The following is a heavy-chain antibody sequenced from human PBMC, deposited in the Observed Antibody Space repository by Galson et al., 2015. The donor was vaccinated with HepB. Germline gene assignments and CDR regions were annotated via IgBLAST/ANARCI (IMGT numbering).Heavy chain of an antibody. V-gene: IGHV1-18*01. D-gene: IGHD1-26*01. CDR1: GYTFTSYG. Sequence: SVKVSCKASGYTFTSYGITWVRQAPGQGLEWMGWISANNGDTNYAQKLQDRVTMTTDTATSTGYMELRSLRSDDTAVYYCARDREQYYYGMDVWGQGTTVTVSS. CDR2: ISANNGDT. CDR3: ARDREQYYYGMDV. J-gene: IGHJ6*02.